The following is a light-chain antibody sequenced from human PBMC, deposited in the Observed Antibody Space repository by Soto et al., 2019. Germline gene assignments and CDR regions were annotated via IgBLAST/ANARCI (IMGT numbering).Light chain of an antibody. CDR1: QSINNL. Sequence: DVQMTQSPSTLSASVGDRVTITCRASQSINNLLAWYQQKPGKAPRVLIYDVSTLESGVPSRFSGSGSGTEFTLTISSLQPEDFATYYCQEYDSYSLTFGRGTRVEIK. CDR3: QEYDSYSLT. CDR2: DVS. V-gene: IGKV1-5*01. J-gene: IGKJ4*01.